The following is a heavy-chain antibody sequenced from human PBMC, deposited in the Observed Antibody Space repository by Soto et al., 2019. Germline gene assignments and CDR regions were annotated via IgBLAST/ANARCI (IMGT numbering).Heavy chain of an antibody. D-gene: IGHD1-1*01. CDR2: ISAYNGNT. J-gene: IGHJ4*02. CDR1: GYTFTSYG. V-gene: IGHV1-18*01. Sequence: ASVKVSCKASGYTFTSYGISWVRQAPGQGLEWMGWISAYNGNTNYAQKLQGRVTMTTDTSTSTAYMELRSLGSDDTAVYYCARGLVLHGGYWNDVSPRIDYFDYWGQGTLVTVSS. CDR3: ARGLVLHGGYWNDVSPRIDYFDY.